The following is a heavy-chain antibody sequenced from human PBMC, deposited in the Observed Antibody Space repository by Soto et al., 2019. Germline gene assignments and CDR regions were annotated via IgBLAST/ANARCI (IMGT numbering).Heavy chain of an antibody. J-gene: IGHJ6*02. Sequence: QVQLQESGPGLVKPSQTLSLTCTVSGGSISSGGYYWSWIRQHPGKGLEWIGYIYYSGSTYYNPSPKSRVTISVDTSKNQFSRKLSSVTAADTAVYYCAREGYSYGYYYYGMDVWGQGTTVTVSS. CDR3: AREGYSYGYYYYGMDV. D-gene: IGHD5-18*01. CDR1: GGSISSGGYY. CDR2: IYYSGST. V-gene: IGHV4-31*03.